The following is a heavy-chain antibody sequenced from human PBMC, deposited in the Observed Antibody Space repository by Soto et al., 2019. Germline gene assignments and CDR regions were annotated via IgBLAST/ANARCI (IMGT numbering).Heavy chain of an antibody. CDR1: GDPLNTGGYY. J-gene: IGHJ3*02. Sequence: PSETLSLTCTVSGDPLNTGGYYWSWIRHLPGKGLEWLGYIYYSGNTYYNPSLKGRVNISGDMSKKQFSLRLSSVTAADTAVYHCAKDLMTTVTGDAFDISGQGTMVTVSS. CDR3: AKDLMTTVTGDAFDI. D-gene: IGHD4-17*01. V-gene: IGHV4-31*03. CDR2: IYYSGNT.